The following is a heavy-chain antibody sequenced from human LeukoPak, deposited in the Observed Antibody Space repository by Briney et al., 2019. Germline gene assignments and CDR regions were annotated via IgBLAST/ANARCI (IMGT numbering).Heavy chain of an antibody. J-gene: IGHJ6*03. Sequence: SETLSLTCTVSGGSINIYYWSWIRQPAGKGLEWIGEINHSGSTNYNLSLKSRVTMSLDTSKNQFSLKLSSVTAADTAVYYCARSSSSWYSYYYYMDVWGKGTTVTISS. V-gene: IGHV4-34*01. D-gene: IGHD6-13*01. CDR1: GGSINIYY. CDR3: ARSSSSWYSYYYYMDV. CDR2: INHSGST.